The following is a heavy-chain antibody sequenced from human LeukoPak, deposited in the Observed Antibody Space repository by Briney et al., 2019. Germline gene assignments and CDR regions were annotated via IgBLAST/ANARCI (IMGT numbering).Heavy chain of an antibody. CDR2: TYYRSKRYT. D-gene: IGHD2-8*01. V-gene: IGHV6-1*01. Sequence: SQTLSLTCAISGDSVSSKSGAWNWIRQSPSRGLEWLGRTYYRSKRYTDYAVSVKSRISINPDTSKNQSSLQLSSVTPEDTAIYYCARGVHWFDLWGQGTLVTVSS. CDR1: GDSVSSKSGA. CDR3: ARGVHWFDL. J-gene: IGHJ5*02.